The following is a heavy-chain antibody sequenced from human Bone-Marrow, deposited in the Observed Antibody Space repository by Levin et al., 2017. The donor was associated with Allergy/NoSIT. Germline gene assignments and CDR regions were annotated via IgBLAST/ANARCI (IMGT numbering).Heavy chain of an antibody. CDR2: INPNSGGT. J-gene: IGHJ3*02. Sequence: ASVKVSCKASGYTFTGYYMHWVRQAPGQGLEWMGRINPNSGGTNYAQKFQGRVTMTRDTSISTAYMELSRLRSDDTAVYYCATGDIVVVVAEAFDIWGQGTMVTVSS. V-gene: IGHV1-2*06. CDR3: ATGDIVVVVAEAFDI. CDR1: GYTFTGYY. D-gene: IGHD2-15*01.